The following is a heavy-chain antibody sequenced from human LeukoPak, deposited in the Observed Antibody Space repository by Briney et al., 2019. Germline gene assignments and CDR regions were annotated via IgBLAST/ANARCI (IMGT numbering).Heavy chain of an antibody. D-gene: IGHD5-18*01. CDR2: IYYSGST. Sequence: ASETLSLTCTVSGGSISSYYWSWIRQPPGKGLEWIGYIYYSGSTNYNPSLKSRVTISVDTSKNQFSLKLSSVTAADTAVYYCARRDTAMGGRPFDFWGQGTLVTVSS. CDR3: ARRDTAMGGRPFDF. CDR1: GGSISSYY. J-gene: IGHJ4*02. V-gene: IGHV4-59*01.